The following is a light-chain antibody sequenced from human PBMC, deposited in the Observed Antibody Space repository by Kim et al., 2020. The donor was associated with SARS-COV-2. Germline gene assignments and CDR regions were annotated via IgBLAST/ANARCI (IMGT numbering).Light chain of an antibody. CDR3: QQANSFPYS. V-gene: IGKV1-12*01. Sequence: ESFGDRVTITFLASQRIRSWLAWYQQRPGKAPKLLIYAASSLQSGVPSRFCGSGSGTDFTLTISSLQPEDVATYYCQQANSFPYSFGQGTKLEIK. CDR1: QRIRSW. CDR2: AAS. J-gene: IGKJ2*03.